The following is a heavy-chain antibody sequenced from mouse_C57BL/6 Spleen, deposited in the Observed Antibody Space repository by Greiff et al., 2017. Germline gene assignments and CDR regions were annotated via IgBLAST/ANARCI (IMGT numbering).Heavy chain of an antibody. CDR3: ARQRIYYGSSLIWYFDV. CDR2: INPYNGGT. CDR1: GYTFTDYY. D-gene: IGHD1-1*01. V-gene: IGHV1-19*01. J-gene: IGHJ1*03. Sequence: VQLQQSGPVLVKPGASVKMSCKASGYTFTDYYMNWVKQSHGKSLEWIGVINPYNGGTSYNQKFKGKATLTVDKSSSTAYMELNSLTSEDSAVYYCARQRIYYGSSLIWYFDVWGTGTTVTVSS.